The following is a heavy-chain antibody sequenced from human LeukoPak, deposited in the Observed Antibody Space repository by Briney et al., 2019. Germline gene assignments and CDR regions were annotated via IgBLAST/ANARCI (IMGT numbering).Heavy chain of an antibody. V-gene: IGHV4-39*07. CDR1: GGSISSSSYY. Sequence: SETLSLTCTVSGGSISSSSYYWGWIRQPPGKGLEWIGSIYYSGGTYYNPSLKSRVTISVDTSKNQFSLKLSSVTAADTAVYYCARDVVRYCGGDCPAFDIWGQGTMVTVSS. CDR3: ARDVVRYCGGDCPAFDI. CDR2: IYYSGGT. D-gene: IGHD2-21*02. J-gene: IGHJ3*02.